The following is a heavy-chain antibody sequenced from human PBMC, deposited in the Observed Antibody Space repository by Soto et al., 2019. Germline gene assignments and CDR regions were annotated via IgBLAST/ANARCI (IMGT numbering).Heavy chain of an antibody. J-gene: IGHJ6*02. Sequence: SETLSLTCTVSNGSVSSGTYSWSWVRQPPGKGLEWIGYIYYSGTTYYTPSLKSRLTMSMDRANDHFSLNLTSVTAADTAVYFCARGHYYYGMDVWGQGITVTV. CDR3: ARGHYYYGMDV. CDR2: IYYSGTT. V-gene: IGHV4-30-2*01. CDR1: NGSVSSGTYS.